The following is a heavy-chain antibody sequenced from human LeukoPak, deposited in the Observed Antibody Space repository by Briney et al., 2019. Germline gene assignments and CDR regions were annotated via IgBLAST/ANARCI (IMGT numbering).Heavy chain of an antibody. V-gene: IGHV4-59*08. Sequence: SETLSLTCTVSGGSISSYYWSWIRQPPGKGLEWGGYIYYSGSTNYNPSLKSRVTISVDTSKNQLSLKLSSVTAADTAVYYCARTGTVRGPFDPWGQGTLVTVSS. D-gene: IGHD3-10*01. J-gene: IGHJ5*02. CDR2: IYYSGST. CDR3: ARTGTVRGPFDP. CDR1: GGSISSYY.